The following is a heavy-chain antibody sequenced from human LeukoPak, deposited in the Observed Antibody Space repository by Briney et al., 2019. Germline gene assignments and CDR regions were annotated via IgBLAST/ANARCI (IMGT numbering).Heavy chain of an antibody. Sequence: ASVKVSRKASGYTFTSYGISWVRQAPGQGLEWMGWISAYNGNTNYAQKLQGRVTMTTDTSTSTAYMELRSLRSDDTAVYYCARDGDIVVVPAAIARYHYYYMDVWGKGTTVTISS. J-gene: IGHJ6*03. CDR3: ARDGDIVVVPAAIARYHYYYMDV. CDR1: GYTFTSYG. V-gene: IGHV1-18*01. D-gene: IGHD2-2*01. CDR2: ISAYNGNT.